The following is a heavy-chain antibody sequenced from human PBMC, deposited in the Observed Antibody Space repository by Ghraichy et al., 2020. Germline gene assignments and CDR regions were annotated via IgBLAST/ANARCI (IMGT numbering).Heavy chain of an antibody. CDR2: FDPEDGET. CDR3: ARAPSGSYSNLLVY. CDR1: GYTLTELS. J-gene: IGHJ4*02. V-gene: IGHV1-24*01. D-gene: IGHD1-26*01. Sequence: ASVKVSCKVSGYTLTELSMHWVRQAPGKGLEWMGGFDPEDGETIYAQKFQGRVTMTEDTSTDTAYMELSSLRSEDTAVYYCARAPSGSYSNLLVYWGQGTLVTVSS.